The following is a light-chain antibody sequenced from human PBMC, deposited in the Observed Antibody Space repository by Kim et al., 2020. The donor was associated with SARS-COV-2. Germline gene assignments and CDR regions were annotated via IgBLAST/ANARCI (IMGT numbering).Light chain of an antibody. J-gene: IGKJ4*01. Sequence: PGESATLSCRARHNSDISLAWYQQTPGQAPRLRIYDAAVRAAGIPDKFSGSGSGTDFTLTIGSLAPEDFAIYYCQQRGSWPPALTFGGGTKVDIK. CDR1: HNSDIS. V-gene: IGKV3-11*01. CDR3: QQRGSWPPALT. CDR2: DAA.